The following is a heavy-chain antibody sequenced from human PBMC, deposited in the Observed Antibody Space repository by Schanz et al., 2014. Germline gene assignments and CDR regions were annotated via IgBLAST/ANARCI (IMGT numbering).Heavy chain of an antibody. CDR2: MYINSGST. CDR3: AKGQLLSYYFDY. V-gene: IGHV3-53*01. Sequence: EVQLVESGGGLIQPGGSLRLSCAVSGFTVNTNYMSWVRQAPGKGLEWISSMYINSGSTQYADSVKGRFTISRDNAKNALYLQMNSLRAEDTAVYYCAKGQLLSYYFDYWGQGTLVTVSS. CDR1: GFTVNTNY. J-gene: IGHJ4*02. D-gene: IGHD2-21*01.